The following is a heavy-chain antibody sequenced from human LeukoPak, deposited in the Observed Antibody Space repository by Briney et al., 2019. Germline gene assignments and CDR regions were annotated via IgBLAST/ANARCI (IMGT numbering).Heavy chain of an antibody. CDR3: ASAAAYCTNGVCPPGY. J-gene: IGHJ4*02. Sequence: SVKVSCKASGGTFSSYAISWVRQSPGQGLEWMGGIIPIFGTANYAQKFQGRVTITTDESTSTAYMELSSLRSEDTAVYYCASAAAYCTNGVCPPGYWGQGTLVTVSS. CDR1: GGTFSSYA. V-gene: IGHV1-69*05. CDR2: IIPIFGTA. D-gene: IGHD2-8*01.